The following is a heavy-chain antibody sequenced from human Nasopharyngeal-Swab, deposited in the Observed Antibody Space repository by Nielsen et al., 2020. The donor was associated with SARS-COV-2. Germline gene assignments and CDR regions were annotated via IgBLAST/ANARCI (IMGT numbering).Heavy chain of an antibody. D-gene: IGHD6-19*01. CDR3: ARGAGSSGWYVVDY. Sequence: SETPSPTSAVYGGSLSGYYWSWVRQPPGKGLEWIGEINHSGSTNYNPSLKSRVTISVDTSKNQFSLKLSSVTAADTAVYYCARGAGSSGWYVVDYWGQGTLVTVSS. V-gene: IGHV4-34*01. J-gene: IGHJ4*02. CDR2: INHSGST. CDR1: GGSLSGYY.